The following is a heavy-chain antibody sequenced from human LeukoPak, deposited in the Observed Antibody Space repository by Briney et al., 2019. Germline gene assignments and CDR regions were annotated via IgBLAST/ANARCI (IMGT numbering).Heavy chain of an antibody. CDR3: ASRVIINGGNWFDP. V-gene: IGHV3-23*01. CDR1: GXTFSSYA. J-gene: IGHJ5*02. CDR2: ISGSGGST. Sequence: GGSLRLSCAASGXTFSSYAMSWVRQAPGKGLEWVSAISGSGGSTYYAGSVKGRFTISRDNSKNTLYLQMNSLRAEDTAVYYCASRVIINGGNWFDPWGQGTLVTVSS. D-gene: IGHD7-27*01.